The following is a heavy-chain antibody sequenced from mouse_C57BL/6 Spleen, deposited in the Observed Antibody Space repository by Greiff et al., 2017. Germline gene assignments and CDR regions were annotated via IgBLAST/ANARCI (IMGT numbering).Heavy chain of an antibody. D-gene: IGHD1-1*01. J-gene: IGHJ4*01. V-gene: IGHV1-26*01. Sequence: EVQLQQSGPELVKPGASVKISCKASGYTFTDYYMNWVKQSHGKSLEWIGDINPNNGGTSYNQKFKGKATLTVDKSSSTAYMELRSLTSGDSAVYYGARSCSSPYYYSMDYWGQGTSVTVSS. CDR2: INPNNGGT. CDR1: GYTFTDYY. CDR3: ARSCSSPYYYSMDY.